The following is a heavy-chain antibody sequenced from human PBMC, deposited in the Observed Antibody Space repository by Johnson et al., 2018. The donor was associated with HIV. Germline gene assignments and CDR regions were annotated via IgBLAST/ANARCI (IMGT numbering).Heavy chain of an antibody. CDR1: GFTFSSYG. CDR2: IRYDGSNK. V-gene: IGHV3-30*02. CDR3: ARDPAYCGGPSDAFDI. D-gene: IGHD2-21*01. J-gene: IGHJ3*02. Sequence: QVQLVESGGVVVQPGGSLRLSCAASGFTFSSYGMHWVRQAPGKGLEWVAFIRYDGSNKYYADSVKGRFTISRDNSKNTLYLQMSSLRAEDTAVYYCARDPAYCGGPSDAFDIWGQGTMVTVSS.